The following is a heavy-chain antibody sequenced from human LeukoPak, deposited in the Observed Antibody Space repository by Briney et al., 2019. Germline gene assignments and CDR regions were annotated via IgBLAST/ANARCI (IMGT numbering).Heavy chain of an antibody. CDR2: IDNNGIT. Sequence: PSHTLSLTCAVSGESFSGNFWTWIRHSPGNGLEWIGEIDNNGITNYNPSLKSRVTMSVDTTRKRFSLRLTSESAADTGVYYCARGGGGAKASYFDYWGQGSLVTVSS. V-gene: IGHV4-34*01. D-gene: IGHD1-26*01. J-gene: IGHJ4*02. CDR1: GESFSGNF. CDR3: ARGGGGAKASYFDY.